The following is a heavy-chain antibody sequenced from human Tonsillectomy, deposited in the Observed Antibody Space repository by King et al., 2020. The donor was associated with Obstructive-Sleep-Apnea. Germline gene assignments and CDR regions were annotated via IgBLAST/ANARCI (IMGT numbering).Heavy chain of an antibody. V-gene: IGHV3-30*04. CDR1: VFTFSTSA. Sequence: QLVQSGGGVGQPGRSLRLSCAASVFTFSTSARHWVRQAPGKGLEWGAVISEAGSNKYYADSVKGRLTISRDNSKNTLYLQMNSLRAEDTAVYYCARDRSSDFDYWGQGTLVTVSS. J-gene: IGHJ4*02. CDR2: ISEAGSNK. D-gene: IGHD6-6*01. CDR3: ARDRSSDFDY.